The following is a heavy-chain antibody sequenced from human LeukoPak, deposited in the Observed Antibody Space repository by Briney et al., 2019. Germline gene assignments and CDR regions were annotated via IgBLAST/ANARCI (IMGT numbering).Heavy chain of an antibody. CDR3: ARTSRDGYNRAYYFDY. D-gene: IGHD5-24*01. CDR1: GGSISSYY. V-gene: IGHV4-4*07. CDR2: IYTSGST. J-gene: IGHJ4*02. Sequence: SSETLSVTCTVPGGSISSYYWSWIRQPAGKGLEWIGRIYTSGSTNYNPSLKSRVTMSVATSKNQFSLKLSSVTAADTAVYYCARTSRDGYNRAYYFDYWGQGTLVTVSS.